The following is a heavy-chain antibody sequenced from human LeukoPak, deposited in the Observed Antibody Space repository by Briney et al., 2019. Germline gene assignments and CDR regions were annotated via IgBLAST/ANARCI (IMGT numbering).Heavy chain of an antibody. CDR1: GGTFSSYA. J-gene: IGHJ4*02. CDR3: AGFLAVAGTFEAGGLDY. Sequence: SVKVSCKASGGTFSSYAISWVRQAPGQGLEWMGGIIPIFGTANYAQKFQGRVTITADESTSTAYMELSSLRSGDTAVYYCAGFLAVAGTFEAGGLDYWGQGTLVSVSS. D-gene: IGHD6-19*01. V-gene: IGHV1-69*13. CDR2: IIPIFGTA.